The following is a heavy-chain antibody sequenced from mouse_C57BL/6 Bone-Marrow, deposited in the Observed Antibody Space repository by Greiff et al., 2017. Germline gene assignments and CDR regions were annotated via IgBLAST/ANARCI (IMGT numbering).Heavy chain of an antibody. CDR2: IDPSDSYT. J-gene: IGHJ3*01. D-gene: IGHD2-4*01. V-gene: IGHV1-69*01. CDR3: ARDYYDYDYWFAY. CDR1: GYTFTSYW. Sequence: VQLQQPGAELVMPGASVKLSCKASGYTFTSYWMHWVKQRPGQGLEWIGEIDPSDSYTNYNQKFKGKSTLTVDKSSSTAYMQLSSLTSEDSAVYYCARDYYDYDYWFAYWGQGTLVTVSA.